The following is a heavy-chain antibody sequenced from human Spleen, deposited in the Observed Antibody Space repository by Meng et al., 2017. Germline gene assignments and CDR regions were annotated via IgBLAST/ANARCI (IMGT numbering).Heavy chain of an antibody. V-gene: IGHV1-18*01. D-gene: IGHD2-8*02. CDR2: IHPSGHA. J-gene: IGHJ4*02. CDR3: VKHDSFWSLDS. CDR1: GYTYTHYQ. Sequence: QVQLVQSGAEAKRPGASVTVSCKASGYTYTHYQMDWVRQAPGQGLEWMGWIHPSGHANYAEKFQGRVTMTTDTSTTTAYMELRSLRFDDSALYYCVKHDSFWSLDSWGQGTLVTVSS.